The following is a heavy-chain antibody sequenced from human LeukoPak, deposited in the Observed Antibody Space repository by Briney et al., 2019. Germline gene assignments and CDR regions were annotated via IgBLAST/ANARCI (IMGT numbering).Heavy chain of an antibody. V-gene: IGHV3-53*01. D-gene: IGHD6-19*01. CDR3: ARISSGWYGSGYFDY. CDR1: GFTVSSNY. J-gene: IGHJ4*02. Sequence: GGSLRLSCAASGFTVSSNYMSWVRQAPGKGLEWVSVIYSGGSTYYADSVKGRFTISTDNSKNTLYLQMNSLRAEDTAVYYCARISSGWYGSGYFDYWGQGTLVTVSS. CDR2: IYSGGST.